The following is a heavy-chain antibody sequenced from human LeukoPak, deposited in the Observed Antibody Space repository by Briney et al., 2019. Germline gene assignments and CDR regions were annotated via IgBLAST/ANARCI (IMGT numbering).Heavy chain of an antibody. J-gene: IGHJ4*02. CDR3: ARGPIYYDILTGYYPTGGSFDY. D-gene: IGHD3-9*01. V-gene: IGHV5-51*01. Sequence: GESLKISCKGSGYSFTSYWIGWVRQMPGKGLEWMGIIYPGDSDTRYSPSFQGQVTISADKSISTAYLQWSSLKASDTAMYYCARGPIYYDILTGYYPTGGSFDYWGQGTLVTVPS. CDR2: IYPGDSDT. CDR1: GYSFTSYW.